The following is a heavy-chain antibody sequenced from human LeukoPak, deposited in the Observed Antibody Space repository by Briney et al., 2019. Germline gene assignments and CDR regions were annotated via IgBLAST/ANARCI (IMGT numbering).Heavy chain of an antibody. D-gene: IGHD2-2*01. CDR2: IYYTGST. CDR3: ARSGYCSSTSCYDY. V-gene: IGHV4-59*01. J-gene: IGHJ4*02. Sequence: SETLSLTRTVSGGSISNYYWSWIRQPPGKGLEWIGYIYYTGSTNYNPSLKSRVSISVDTSKNQLSLKLSSVTAADTAVYYCARSGYCSSTSCYDYWGQGTLVTVSS. CDR1: GGSISNYY.